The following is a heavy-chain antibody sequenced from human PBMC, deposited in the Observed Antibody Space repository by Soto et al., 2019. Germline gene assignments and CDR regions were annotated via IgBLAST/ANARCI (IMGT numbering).Heavy chain of an antibody. J-gene: IGHJ1*01. CDR1: GYTFTGYY. CDR2: INPNSGGT. D-gene: IGHD3-22*01. Sequence: ASVKVSCKASGYTFTGYYMHWVRQAPGQGLEWMGWINPNSGGTNYAQKFQGRVTMARDTSISTAYMELSRLRSDDTAVYYCARSLYYDSSGYYLGYFQHWGQGTLVTVSS. CDR3: ARSLYYDSSGYYLGYFQH. V-gene: IGHV1-2*02.